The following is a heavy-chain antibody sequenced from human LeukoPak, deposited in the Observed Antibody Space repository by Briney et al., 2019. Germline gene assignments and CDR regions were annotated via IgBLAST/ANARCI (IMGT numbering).Heavy chain of an antibody. CDR2: ISRDSNYI. V-gene: IGHV3-21*01. CDR1: GFTFSSYA. J-gene: IGHJ4*02. CDR3: VMFETIAVAGPDY. D-gene: IGHD6-19*01. Sequence: TGGSLRLSCAASGFTFSSYAMSWVRQAPGKGLEWVSSISRDSNYIFYADPVKGRFTISRDNTKNSLSLQMNSLRAEDTAVYYCVMFETIAVAGPDYWGQGTLVTVSS.